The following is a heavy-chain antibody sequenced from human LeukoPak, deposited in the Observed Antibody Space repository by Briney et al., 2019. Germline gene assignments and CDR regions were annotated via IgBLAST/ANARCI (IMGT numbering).Heavy chain of an antibody. CDR1: GFTFNNYW. CDR2: IKQDGSEK. D-gene: IGHD6-13*01. J-gene: IGHJ6*03. V-gene: IGHV3-7*01. CDR3: AKEGIHMHYYYMDV. Sequence: GGSLRLSCAASGFTFNNYWMSWVRQAPGKGLEWVANIKQDGSEKYYADSVKGRFTISRDNSKNTLYLQMNSLRAEDTAVYYCAKEGIHMHYYYMDVWGKGTTVTVSS.